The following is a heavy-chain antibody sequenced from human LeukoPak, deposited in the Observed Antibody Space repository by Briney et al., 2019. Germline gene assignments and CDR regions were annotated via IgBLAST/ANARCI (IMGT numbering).Heavy chain of an antibody. V-gene: IGHV3-20*04. Sequence: TGGSLRLSCAASGFTFDDYGLSWVRQAPGKGLEWVSTINWNGGSTGYADSVKGRFTISRDNAKNSLYLQMNSLRAEDTAVYYCAKDLIVVTYYYDSSGCFDYWGQGTLVTVSS. CDR2: INWNGGST. CDR1: GFTFDDYG. CDR3: AKDLIVVTYYYDSSGCFDY. D-gene: IGHD3-22*01. J-gene: IGHJ4*02.